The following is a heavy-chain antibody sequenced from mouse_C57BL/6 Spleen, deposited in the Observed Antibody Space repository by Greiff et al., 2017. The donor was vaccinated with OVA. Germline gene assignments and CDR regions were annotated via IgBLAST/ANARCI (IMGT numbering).Heavy chain of an antibody. Sequence: QVHVKQSGPGLVQPSQSLSITCTVSGFSLTSYGVHWVRQSPGKGLEWLGVIWRGGSTDYNAAFMSRLSITKDNSKSQVFFKMNSLQADDTAIYYCAIPYYSNYEGYFDVWGTGTTVTVSS. CDR3: AIPYYSNYEGYFDV. J-gene: IGHJ1*03. V-gene: IGHV2-5*01. CDR1: GFSLTSYG. D-gene: IGHD2-5*01. CDR2: IWRGGST.